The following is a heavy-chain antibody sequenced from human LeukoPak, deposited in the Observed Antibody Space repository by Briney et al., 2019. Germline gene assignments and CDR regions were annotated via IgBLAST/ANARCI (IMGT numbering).Heavy chain of an antibody. CDR1: GGSISSSSYY. CDR2: IYYSGST. Sequence: SETLSLTCTVSGGSISSSSYYWGWIRQPPGKGLEWIGSIYYSGSTYYNPSLKSRVTISVDTSKNQFSLKLSSVTAADTAVYYCASASPTMTSDAFDIWGQGTMVTVSS. V-gene: IGHV4-39*01. J-gene: IGHJ3*02. CDR3: ASASPTMTSDAFDI. D-gene: IGHD4-17*01.